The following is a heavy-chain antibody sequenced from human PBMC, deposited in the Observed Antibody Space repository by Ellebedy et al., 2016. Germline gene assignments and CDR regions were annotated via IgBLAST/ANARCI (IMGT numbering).Heavy chain of an antibody. J-gene: IGHJ4*02. V-gene: IGHV3-23*01. CDR1: GFTFSDYA. CDR2: ISRTDDST. Sequence: GGSLRLSXTTSGFTFSDYAVSWVRQAPGKGLKWVSGISRTDDSTYYADSVKGRFTISRDDPKSTLYLQMNNLRAEDTAVYYCAKDRDDAGDFVFDSWGQGTLVTVSS. D-gene: IGHD4-17*01. CDR3: AKDRDDAGDFVFDS.